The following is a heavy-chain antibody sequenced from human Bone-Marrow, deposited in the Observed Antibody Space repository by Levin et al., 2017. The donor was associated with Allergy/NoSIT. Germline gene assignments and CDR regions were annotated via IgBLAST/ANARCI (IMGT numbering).Heavy chain of an antibody. CDR3: AKGMELWDIIAVGPPVED. CDR2: ISGGGGRT. Sequence: GGSLRLSCTAPGFTFSTYAMSWVRQAPGKGLEWVSSISGGGGRTYYADSVKGRFTISRDNSKNTPYLQMNSLRVEDTAVYYCAKGMELWDIIAVGPPVEDWGQGALVTVSS. V-gene: IGHV3-23*01. J-gene: IGHJ4*02. CDR1: GFTFSTYA. D-gene: IGHD6-19*01.